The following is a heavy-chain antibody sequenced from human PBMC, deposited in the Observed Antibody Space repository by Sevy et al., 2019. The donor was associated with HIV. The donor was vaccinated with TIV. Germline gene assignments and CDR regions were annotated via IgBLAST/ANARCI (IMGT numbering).Heavy chain of an antibody. Sequence: GGSLRLSCAASGFRISGYGMHWVRRAPGKGLEWVADHWYDGTNREYADSVKGRFTISRDNSKNTLYLQMNSLRVEDTAVYYCAREDIRVAGIGYYFHSWGQGTLVTVSS. J-gene: IGHJ4*02. CDR3: AREDIRVAGIGYYFHS. CDR2: HWYDGTNR. D-gene: IGHD6-19*01. CDR1: GFRISGYG. V-gene: IGHV3-33*01.